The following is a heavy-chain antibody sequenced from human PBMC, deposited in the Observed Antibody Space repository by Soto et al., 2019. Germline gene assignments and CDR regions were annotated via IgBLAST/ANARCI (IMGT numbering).Heavy chain of an antibody. CDR1: GGSFSGYY. J-gene: IGHJ4*02. Sequence: QVQLQQWGAGLLKPSETLSLTCAVYGGSFSGYYWSWIRQPPGKGLGWIGEINHSGSTNYNPSLKSRVTISVDRSKNRFSLNLSSVTAADTALYYCARALGYTYGHLPIDYWGQGTLVTVSS. V-gene: IGHV4-34*01. D-gene: IGHD5-18*01. CDR3: ARALGYTYGHLPIDY. CDR2: INHSGST.